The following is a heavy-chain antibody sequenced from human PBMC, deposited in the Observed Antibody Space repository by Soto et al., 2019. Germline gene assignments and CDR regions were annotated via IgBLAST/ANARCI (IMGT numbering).Heavy chain of an antibody. D-gene: IGHD6-19*01. V-gene: IGHV1-69*13. J-gene: IGHJ5*02. CDR2: IIPIFGTA. CDR3: ARDPSAGYSSGLNWFDP. CDR1: GGTFSSYA. Sequence: SVKVSCKASGGTFSSYAISWVRQAPGQGLEWMGGIIPIFGTANYAQKFQGRVTITADESTSTAYMELRSLRSEDTAVYYCARDPSAGYSSGLNWFDPWGQGTLVTVSS.